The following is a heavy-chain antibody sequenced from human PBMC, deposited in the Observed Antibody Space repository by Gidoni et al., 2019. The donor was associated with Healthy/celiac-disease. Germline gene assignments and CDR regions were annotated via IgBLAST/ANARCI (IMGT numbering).Heavy chain of an antibody. D-gene: IGHD3-9*01. CDR3: ARDTDIRPFDY. J-gene: IGHJ4*02. Sequence: QVQLQESGPGLVKPSQTLSLTCTVSGGSISSGSYYWSWIRQPAGKGLEWIGRIYTSGSTNYNPSLKSRVTISVDTSKNQFSLKLSSVTAADTAVYYCARDTDIRPFDYWGQGTLVTVSS. CDR2: IYTSGST. V-gene: IGHV4-61*02. CDR1: GGSISSGSYY.